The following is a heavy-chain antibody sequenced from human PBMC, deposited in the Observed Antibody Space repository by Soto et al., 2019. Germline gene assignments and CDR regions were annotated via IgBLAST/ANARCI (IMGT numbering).Heavy chain of an antibody. CDR1: GKSLSSYY. J-gene: IGHJ4*02. Sequence: PSETLSLTCAVYGKSLSSYYWSWIRQPPGKALEWIGEINHSGNTNYNPSLKSRVTISVDTSKNQLFLNLSSVTAADTAMYYCARHHVRGRTIAGAAEFWGQGTLVTVSS. D-gene: IGHD1-26*01. V-gene: IGHV4-34*01. CDR2: INHSGNT. CDR3: ARHHVRGRTIAGAAEF.